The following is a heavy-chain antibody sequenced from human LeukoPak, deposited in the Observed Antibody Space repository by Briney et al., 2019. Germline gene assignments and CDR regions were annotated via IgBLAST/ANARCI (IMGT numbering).Heavy chain of an antibody. V-gene: IGHV3-11*04. D-gene: IGHD5-24*01. CDR3: ARDSMATMLSDY. CDR1: GFTFSDYY. Sequence: PGGSLRLSCAASGFTFSDYYMSWIRQAPGKGLEWVSYISSSGSTIYYADSVKGRFTISRDNAKNSPYLQMNSLRAEDTAVYYCARDSMATMLSDYWGQGTLVTVSS. CDR2: ISSSGSTI. J-gene: IGHJ4*02.